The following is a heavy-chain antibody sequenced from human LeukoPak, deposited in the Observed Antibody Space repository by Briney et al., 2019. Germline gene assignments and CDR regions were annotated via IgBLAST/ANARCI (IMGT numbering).Heavy chain of an antibody. Sequence: PGGSLRLSCAASGFTFSSYGMHWVRQAPGKGLEWVAFIRYEGSNKYYADSVKGRFTISRDNSKNTLYLQMNSLRAEDTAVYYCAKRPDVLRYFDWLLYTLTFDYWGQGTLVTVSS. V-gene: IGHV3-30*02. J-gene: IGHJ4*02. CDR3: AKRPDVLRYFDWLLYTLTFDY. D-gene: IGHD3-9*01. CDR1: GFTFSSYG. CDR2: IRYEGSNK.